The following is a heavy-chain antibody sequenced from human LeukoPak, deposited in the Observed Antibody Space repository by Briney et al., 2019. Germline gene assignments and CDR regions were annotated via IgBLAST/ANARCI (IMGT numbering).Heavy chain of an antibody. Sequence: ASVKVSCKVSGYTLTELSMHWVRQAPGKGLEWMGGFDPEDGETIYAQKFQGRVTMTEDTSTDTAYMELSSLRSEDTAVYYCATDRNDPDAFGIWGQGTMVTVSS. J-gene: IGHJ3*02. CDR3: ATDRNDPDAFGI. CDR2: FDPEDGET. CDR1: GYTLTELS. V-gene: IGHV1-24*01.